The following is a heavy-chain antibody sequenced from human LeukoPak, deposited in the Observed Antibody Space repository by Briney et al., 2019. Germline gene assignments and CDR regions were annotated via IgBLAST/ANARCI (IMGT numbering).Heavy chain of an antibody. D-gene: IGHD3-16*01. Sequence: GGSLRLSCAASGFTFSNAWMSWVRQAPGKGLEWVSAISGSGGSTYYADSVKGRFTISRDNSKNTLYLQMNSLRAEDTAVYYCAKFEGDYGYWGQGTLVTVSS. V-gene: IGHV3-23*01. CDR2: ISGSGGST. CDR1: GFTFSNAW. CDR3: AKFEGDYGY. J-gene: IGHJ4*02.